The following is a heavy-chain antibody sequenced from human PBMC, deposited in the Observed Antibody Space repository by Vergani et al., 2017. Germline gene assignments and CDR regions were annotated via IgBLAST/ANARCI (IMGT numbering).Heavy chain of an antibody. V-gene: IGHV1-18*01. CDR1: GYRFDTYG. J-gene: IGHJ3*01. CDR2: ISAYTGKT. CDR3: ARDLYQWSNINCYADAFDF. Sequence: QVQLVQSEAEVARPGASVKVSCKASGYRFDTYGINWVRQAPGQGPEWLGWISAYTGKTNYAQKFQGRVTVTADPSARTVYLEVKSLRSDDTAIYYCARDLYQWSNINCYADAFDFWGQGTSVTVSA. D-gene: IGHD2-2*01.